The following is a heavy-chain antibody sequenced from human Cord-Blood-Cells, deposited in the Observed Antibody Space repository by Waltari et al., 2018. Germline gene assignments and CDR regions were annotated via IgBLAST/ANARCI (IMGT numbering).Heavy chain of an antibody. CDR1: GYTFTGYY. Sequence: QVQLVQSGAEVKKPGASVKVSCTASGYTFTGYYMHWVRQAPGQGLEWMGWINPNSGGTNYAQKFQGRVTMTRDTSISTAYMELSRLRSDDTAVYYCARGKLLRFLEWLLYYWGQGTLVTVSS. V-gene: IGHV1-2*02. J-gene: IGHJ4*02. D-gene: IGHD3-3*01. CDR2: INPNSGGT. CDR3: ARGKLLRFLEWLLYY.